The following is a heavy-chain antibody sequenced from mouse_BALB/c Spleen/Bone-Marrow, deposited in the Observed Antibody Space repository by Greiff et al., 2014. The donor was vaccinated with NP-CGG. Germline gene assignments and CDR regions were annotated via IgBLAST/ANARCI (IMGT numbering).Heavy chain of an antibody. CDR3: ARGIYYDSTWFAY. CDR2: ISTYSGNT. V-gene: IGHV1-67*01. CDR1: GYTFTDYA. Sequence: VKLMESGPELVRPGVSVKISCKGSGYTFTDYAMHWVKQSHAKSLEWIGVISTYSGNTNYNQKFKGKATMTVDKSSSTAYMELARLTSEDSAFYYCARGIYYDSTWFAYWGQGTLVTVSA. J-gene: IGHJ3*01. D-gene: IGHD2-4*01.